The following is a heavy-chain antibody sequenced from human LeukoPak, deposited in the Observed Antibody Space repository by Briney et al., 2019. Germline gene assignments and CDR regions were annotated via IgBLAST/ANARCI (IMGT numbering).Heavy chain of an antibody. J-gene: IGHJ3*02. CDR1: GFTFSSYW. V-gene: IGHV3-74*01. Sequence: QSGGSLRLSCAASGFTFSSYWMHWVRQAPGKGLVWFSRINSDGSSTSYADSVKGRFTISRDNAKNTLYLQMNSLRAEDTTVYYCARSELPLDAFDIWGQGTMVTVSS. D-gene: IGHD2-15*01. CDR3: ARSELPLDAFDI. CDR2: INSDGSST.